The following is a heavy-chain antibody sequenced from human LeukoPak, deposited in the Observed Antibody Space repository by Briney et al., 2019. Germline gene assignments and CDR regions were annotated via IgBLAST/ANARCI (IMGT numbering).Heavy chain of an antibody. J-gene: IGHJ4*02. Sequence: GGSLRLSCTVSGFTVSSNSMSWVRQAPGKGLEWVSFIYSAGNTHYSDSVKGRFTISIDNSKNTLYLQMNSLRAEDTAVYYCARGAYDWGQGTLVTVSS. V-gene: IGHV3-53*01. CDR2: IYSAGNT. CDR3: ARGAYD. D-gene: IGHD2-8*01. CDR1: GFTVSSNS.